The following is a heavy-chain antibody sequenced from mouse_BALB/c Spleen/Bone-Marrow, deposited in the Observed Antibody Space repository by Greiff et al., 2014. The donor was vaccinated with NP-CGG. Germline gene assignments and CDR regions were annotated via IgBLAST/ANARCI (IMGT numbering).Heavy chain of an antibody. CDR3: ARRDYDVGYYAMDY. Sequence: DVKLVESGGGLVKPGGSLKLSCAASGFTFSSYAMSWVRQSPEKRLEWVAEISSGGSYTYYPDTVTGRFTISRDNAKNTLYLEMSSLRSEDTAMYYCARRDYDVGYYAMDYWGQGTSVTVSS. V-gene: IGHV5-9-4*01. J-gene: IGHJ4*01. CDR2: ISSGGSYT. D-gene: IGHD2-4*01. CDR1: GFTFSSYA.